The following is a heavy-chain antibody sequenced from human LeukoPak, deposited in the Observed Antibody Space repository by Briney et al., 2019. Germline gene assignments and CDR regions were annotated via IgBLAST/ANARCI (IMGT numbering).Heavy chain of an antibody. Sequence: GRSLRLSCAASGFTFVDYAMQWVRQAPGKGLPWAPGLSWNIGSIGYADSVKGRFTISRDNAKNSLYLQMNSLRAEDTALYYCAKSDSSIAAAGTSFDYWGQGTLVTVSS. D-gene: IGHD6-13*01. CDR1: GFTFVDYA. V-gene: IGHV3-9*01. CDR2: LSWNIGSI. CDR3: AKSDSSIAAAGTSFDY. J-gene: IGHJ4*02.